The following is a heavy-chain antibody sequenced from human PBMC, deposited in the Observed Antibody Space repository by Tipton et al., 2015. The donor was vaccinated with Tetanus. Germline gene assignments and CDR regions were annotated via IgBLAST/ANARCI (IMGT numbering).Heavy chain of an antibody. D-gene: IGHD3-22*01. CDR2: IHTSGST. CDR3: ARDVWRFYDSSGYQDHDAFDI. Sequence: TLSLTCTVSGGSISTYYWSWIRQPAGKGLEWIGRIHTSGSTNYNPPLKRRVTMSVDTSNNQFSLKLSSVTAADTAVYYCARDVWRFYDSSGYQDHDAFDIWGQGTMVTVSS. V-gene: IGHV4-4*07. CDR1: GGSISTYY. J-gene: IGHJ3*02.